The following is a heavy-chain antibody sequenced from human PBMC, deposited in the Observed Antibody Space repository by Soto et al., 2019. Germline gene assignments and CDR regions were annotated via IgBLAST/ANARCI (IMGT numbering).Heavy chain of an antibody. D-gene: IGHD1-26*01. CDR3: ARGGASIGIVGATNLDQ. CDR1: GYSISSGYY. CDR2: IYHSGST. J-gene: IGHJ4*01. V-gene: IGHV4-38-2*01. Sequence: PSETLSLTCAVSGYSISSGYYWGWIRQPPGKGLEWIGSIYHSGSTYYNPSLKSRVAISVDTSKNQFSLKLSSVTAADTAVYYCARGGASIGIVGATNLDQWGQGTLVTASS.